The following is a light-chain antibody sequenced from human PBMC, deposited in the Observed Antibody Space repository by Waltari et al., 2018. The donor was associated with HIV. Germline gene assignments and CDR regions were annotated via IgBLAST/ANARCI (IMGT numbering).Light chain of an antibody. Sequence: DIVLTPSPGPLSLSPGERATLSCRASQSVSSSFLSWYQQIPGQAPRLLISGTSSRATGIPDRFSGSGSGTDFTLTISRLEPEDFAVYYCQQYGSSPPYTFGQGTKLEIK. CDR1: QSVSSSF. V-gene: IGKV3-20*01. CDR2: GTS. J-gene: IGKJ2*01. CDR3: QQYGSSPPYT.